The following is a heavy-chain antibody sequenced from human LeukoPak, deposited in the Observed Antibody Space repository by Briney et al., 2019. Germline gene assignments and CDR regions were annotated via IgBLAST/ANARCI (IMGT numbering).Heavy chain of an antibody. CDR1: GSTFTGYY. CDR2: INPNSGGT. J-gene: IGHJ4*02. D-gene: IGHD6-13*01. CDR3: ARAYSSTSETQFDY. Sequence: GSSGKVSCKASGSTFTGYYMYWVRQAPGQGLEWMGWINPNSGGTNYAQNFQGRVTMTRDTSISTAYMELSRLRSDDTAVYYCARAYSSTSETQFDYWGQGTLVTVSS. V-gene: IGHV1-2*02.